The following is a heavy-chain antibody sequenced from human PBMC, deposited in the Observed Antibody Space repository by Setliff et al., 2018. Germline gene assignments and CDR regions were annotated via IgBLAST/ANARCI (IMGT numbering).Heavy chain of an antibody. V-gene: IGHV5-51*01. D-gene: IGHD1-26*01. CDR3: ATLGIDIEGPSAHAFDI. J-gene: IGHJ3*02. CDR1: GYSFSNYW. CDR2: IYPADSDT. Sequence: GESLKISCKGSGYSFSNYWIGWVRQMSGKGLEWMGIIYPADSDTRYSPSFQGQVTISADKSISTAYLQWSSLRASDTAMYYCATLGIDIEGPSAHAFDIWGHGTMVTISS.